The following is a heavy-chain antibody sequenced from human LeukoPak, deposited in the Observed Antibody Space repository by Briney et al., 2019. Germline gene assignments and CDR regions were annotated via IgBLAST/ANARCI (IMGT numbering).Heavy chain of an antibody. V-gene: IGHV3-23*01. J-gene: IGHJ4*02. Sequence: PGGFLRLSCAASGFTFSSYAMSWVRQAPGKGLEWVSAISGSGGSTYYADSVKGRFTISRDNSKNTLYLQMNSLRAEDTAVYYCAKATAGFIRYFDWGQGTLVTVSS. D-gene: IGHD3-9*01. CDR3: AKATAGFIRYFD. CDR2: ISGSGGST. CDR1: GFTFSSYA.